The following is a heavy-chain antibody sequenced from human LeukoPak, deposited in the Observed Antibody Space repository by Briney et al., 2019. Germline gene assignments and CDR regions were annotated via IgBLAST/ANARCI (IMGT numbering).Heavy chain of an antibody. V-gene: IGHV4-34*01. D-gene: IGHD3-10*01. J-gene: IGHJ4*02. CDR3: ARGESQIIWFGENYFDY. Sequence: PSETLSLTCAVYGGSFSGYYWSWIRQPPGKGLEWIGEINHSGSTNYNPSLKSRVTISVDMSKNQFSLKLSSVTAADTAVYYCARGESQIIWFGENYFDYWGQGTLVTVSS. CDR1: GGSFSGYY. CDR2: INHSGST.